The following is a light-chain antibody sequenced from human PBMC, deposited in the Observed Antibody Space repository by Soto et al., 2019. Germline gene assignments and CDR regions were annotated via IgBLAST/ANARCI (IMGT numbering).Light chain of an antibody. CDR2: LAS. Sequence: IQLTQSPSSLSASVGDRVTITCRASRGISSYLAWYQQKPGKALKLLIYLASTLQSGVPSRFSGSGSGTDFSLTISSLQPEDVATYYCQYLNSHPLSFGGGTKVEIK. CDR3: QYLNSHPLS. V-gene: IGKV1-9*01. J-gene: IGKJ4*01. CDR1: RGISSY.